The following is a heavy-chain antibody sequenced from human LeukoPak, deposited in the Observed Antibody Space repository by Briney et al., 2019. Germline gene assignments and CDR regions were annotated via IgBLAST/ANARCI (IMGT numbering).Heavy chain of an antibody. D-gene: IGHD3-9*01. CDR1: GGSISSYY. CDR3: ATSYYDILTGYYRGYFDY. J-gene: IGHJ4*02. V-gene: IGHV4-4*07. Sequence: PSETLSLTCTVSGGSISSYYWSWIRQPAGKGLEWIGRIYTSGSTNYNPSLKSRVTISVDTSKNQFSLKLSSVTAADTAVYYCATSYYDILTGYYRGYFDYWGQGTLVTVSS. CDR2: IYTSGST.